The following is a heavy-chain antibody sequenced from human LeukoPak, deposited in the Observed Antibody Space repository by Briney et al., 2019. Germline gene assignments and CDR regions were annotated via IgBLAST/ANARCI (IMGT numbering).Heavy chain of an antibody. Sequence: GRSLRLSCAASGFTFSSYGMHWVRQAPGKGLEWVSAISDSGGNTYYADSVKGRFTISRDKSKNTLYLQMNSLRAEDTAVYYCAKSLGGYCSGGSCSIDYWGQGILVTVSS. D-gene: IGHD2-15*01. CDR2: ISDSGGNT. J-gene: IGHJ4*02. V-gene: IGHV3-23*01. CDR3: AKSLGGYCSGGSCSIDY. CDR1: GFTFSSYG.